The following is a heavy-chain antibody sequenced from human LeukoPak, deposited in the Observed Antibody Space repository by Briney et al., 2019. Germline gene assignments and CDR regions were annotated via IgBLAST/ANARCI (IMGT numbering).Heavy chain of an antibody. V-gene: IGHV3-23*01. J-gene: IGHJ4*02. Sequence: GGSLRLSCAASGFTFSSYAMSWVRQAPGKGLEWVSAISGSGGSTYYADSVKGRFTISRDNSKNTLYLQMNSLRAEDKAVYYCAKRRFPENKIGYWGQGTLVTVSS. CDR1: GFTFSSYA. CDR2: ISGSGGST. CDR3: AKRRFPENKIGY. D-gene: IGHD1/OR15-1a*01.